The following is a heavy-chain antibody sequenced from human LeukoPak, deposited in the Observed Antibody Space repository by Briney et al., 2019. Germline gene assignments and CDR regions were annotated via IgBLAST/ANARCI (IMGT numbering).Heavy chain of an antibody. CDR3: ASFGTDYYDSSGYTH. D-gene: IGHD3-22*01. CDR1: GGSISSYY. Sequence: PSETLSLTCTVSGGSISSYYWSWIRQPPGKGLEWIGCIYYSGSTNYNPSLKSRVTISVDTSKNQFSLKLSSVTAADTAVYYCASFGTDYYDSSGYTHWGQGTLVTVSS. V-gene: IGHV4-59*08. CDR2: IYYSGST. J-gene: IGHJ4*02.